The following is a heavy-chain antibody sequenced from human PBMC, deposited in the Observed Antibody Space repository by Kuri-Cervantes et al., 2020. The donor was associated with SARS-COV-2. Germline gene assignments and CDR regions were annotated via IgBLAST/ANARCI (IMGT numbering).Heavy chain of an antibody. J-gene: IGHJ5*02. Sequence: GGSLRLSCAASGFTFSNAWMSWVRQAPGKGLEWVSYISTSGGSIFYADSVKGRFTISRDNAKNSVYLQMNSLRAEDTAVYYCARDLRLGKSLDHWGQGTLVTVSS. CDR1: GFTFSNAW. CDR3: ARDLRLGKSLDH. V-gene: IGHV3-11*04. D-gene: IGHD7-27*01. CDR2: ISTSGGSI.